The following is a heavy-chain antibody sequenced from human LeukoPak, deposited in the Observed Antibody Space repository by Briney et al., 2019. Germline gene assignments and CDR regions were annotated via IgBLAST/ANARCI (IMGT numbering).Heavy chain of an antibody. V-gene: IGHV4-34*01. Sequence: SETLSLTCAVYGGSFSAYYWRWTWVRQPPGKGLEWIGEIDHRGRTNYNPPLKSRVTMSVDSSKNQFSLRLTSVTAADTAVYYCARERKDYDGDGYYYAYWGQGTLVTVSS. CDR3: ARERKDYDGDGYYYAY. CDR2: IDHRGRT. D-gene: IGHD2-21*02. J-gene: IGHJ4*02. CDR1: GGSFSAYY.